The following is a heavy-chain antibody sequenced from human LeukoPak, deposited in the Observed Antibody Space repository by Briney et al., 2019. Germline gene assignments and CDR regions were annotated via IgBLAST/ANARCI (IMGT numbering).Heavy chain of an antibody. V-gene: IGHV3-33*01. CDR1: GFTLSSYG. J-gene: IGHJ3*02. Sequence: PGGSLRLSCAASGFTLSSYGMHWVRQAPGKGLEWVAVIWYDGSNKYYADSVKGRFTISRDNSKNTLYLQMNSLRAEDTAVYYCARRDPDDAFDIWGQGTMVTVSS. CDR2: IWYDGSNK. CDR3: ARRDPDDAFDI.